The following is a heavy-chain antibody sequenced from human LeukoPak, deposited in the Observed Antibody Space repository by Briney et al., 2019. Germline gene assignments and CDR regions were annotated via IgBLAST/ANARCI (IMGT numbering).Heavy chain of an antibody. J-gene: IGHJ4*02. CDR2: IRSKAYGGTT. CDR3: TRAPRTRMVRGVITPRKGYYFDY. D-gene: IGHD3-10*01. Sequence: PGGSLRLSCTASGFTFGDYAMSWFRQAPGKGLEWVGFIRSKAYGGTTEYAASVKGRFTISRDDSKSIAYLQMNSLKTEDTAVYYCTRAPRTRMVRGVITPRKGYYFDYWGQGTLVTVSS. V-gene: IGHV3-49*03. CDR1: GFTFGDYA.